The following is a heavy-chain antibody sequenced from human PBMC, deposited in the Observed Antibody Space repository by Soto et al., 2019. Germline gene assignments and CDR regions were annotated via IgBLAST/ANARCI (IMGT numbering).Heavy chain of an antibody. CDR3: ARGGHSGSDY. CDR1: GFTFSDHY. CDR2: TRNKANSYTT. J-gene: IGHJ4*02. Sequence: EVQLVESGGGLVQPGGSLRLSCAASGFTFSDHYMDWVRQAPGKGLEWVGRTRNKANSYTTEYAASVKGRFTISRDDSKNSLYLQMNSLKTEDTGVYYCARGGHSGSDYCGQGTLVTVSS. V-gene: IGHV3-72*01. D-gene: IGHD5-12*01.